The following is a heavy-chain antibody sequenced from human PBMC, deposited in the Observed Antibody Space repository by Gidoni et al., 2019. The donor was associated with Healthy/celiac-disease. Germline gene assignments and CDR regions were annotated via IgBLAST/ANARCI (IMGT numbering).Heavy chain of an antibody. V-gene: IGHV4-34*01. J-gene: IGHJ6*03. CDR2: INHSGST. CDR3: ATSTGWGYCSGGSCYRGVYYYYYYMDV. Sequence: QVQLQQWGAGLLKPSETLSLTCAVYGGSFSGYYWSWIRQPPGKGLEWIREINHSGSTNYNPSLKSRVTISVDTSKNQFSLKLSSVTAADTAVYYCATSTGWGYCSGGSCYRGVYYYYYYMDVWGKGTTVTVSS. CDR1: GGSFSGYY. D-gene: IGHD2-15*01.